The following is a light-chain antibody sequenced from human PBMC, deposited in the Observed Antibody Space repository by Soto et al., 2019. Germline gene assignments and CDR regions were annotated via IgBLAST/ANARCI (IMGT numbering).Light chain of an antibody. V-gene: IGLV1-40*01. CDR1: SSNIGAGHD. J-gene: IGLJ1*01. CDR3: QYVDSRRNGYV. CDR2: GNN. Sequence: QSVLTQPPSVSGAPGQTVTISCTGSSSNIGAGHDEHWYQQLPGTAPKLLIYGNNNRPSGVPGRFSASRSGSSASLVITGLQAEDEADYYCQYVDSRRNGYVFGTGTKVTVL.